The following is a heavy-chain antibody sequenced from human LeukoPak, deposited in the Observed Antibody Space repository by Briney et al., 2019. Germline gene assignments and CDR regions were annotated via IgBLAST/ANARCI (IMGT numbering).Heavy chain of an antibody. J-gene: IGHJ6*02. CDR1: GFTFSSYA. V-gene: IGHV3-23*01. CDR2: LSGSSGST. CDR3: VKETVRFFDWSQPYGMDV. Sequence: GGSLRLSCAASGFTFSSYAMSWVRQAPGRGLEWVAALSGSSGSTYNADSVKGRFTISRANSKNTLYLQMNSLRAEDTAVYYCVKETVRFFDWSQPYGMDVWGQGTTVTVSS. D-gene: IGHD3-9*01.